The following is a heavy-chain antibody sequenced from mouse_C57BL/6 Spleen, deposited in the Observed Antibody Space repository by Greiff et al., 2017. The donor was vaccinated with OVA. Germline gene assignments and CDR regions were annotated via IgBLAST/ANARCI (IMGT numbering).Heavy chain of an antibody. Sequence: QVQLKESGAELAKPGASVKLSCKASGYTFTSYWMHWVKQRPGQGLEWIGYINPSSGYTKYNQKFKDKSTLTADKSSSTAYMQRRSLTYEDSAVYYCARSANWEDYYAMDYWGQGTSVTVSS. CDR2: INPSSGYT. J-gene: IGHJ4*01. CDR1: GYTFTSYW. D-gene: IGHD4-1*01. V-gene: IGHV1-7*01. CDR3: ARSANWEDYYAMDY.